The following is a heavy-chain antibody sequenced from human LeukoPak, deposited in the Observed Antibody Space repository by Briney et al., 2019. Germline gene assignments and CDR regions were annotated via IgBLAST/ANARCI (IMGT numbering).Heavy chain of an antibody. V-gene: IGHV4-59*01. J-gene: IGHJ4*02. Sequence: SETLSLTCTVSGGSISSYYWSWIRQPPGKGLEWIGYIYYSGSTNYNPSLKSRVIISVDTSKNQFSLKLSSVTAADTAVYYCAREWDTAFDYWGQGTLVTVSS. CDR3: AREWDTAFDY. CDR1: GGSISSYY. CDR2: IYYSGST. D-gene: IGHD5-18*01.